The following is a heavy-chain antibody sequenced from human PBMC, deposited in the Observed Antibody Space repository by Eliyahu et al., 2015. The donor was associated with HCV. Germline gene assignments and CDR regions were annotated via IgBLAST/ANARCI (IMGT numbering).Heavy chain of an antibody. CDR1: GYTFTEXY. V-gene: IGHV1-69-2*01. D-gene: IGHD4/OR15-4a*01. J-gene: IGHJ4*02. Sequence: EVHLVQSGAEVKQPGATVRISXNISGYTFTEXYLHWMRQAPGKGLEWMGLLGPXXGEAXWAERFQGRVTITADTSADTVYMELSSLRSGDMAVYYCVVDYGHFDYWGQGTQVTVSS. CDR3: VVDYGHFDY. CDR2: LGPXXGEA.